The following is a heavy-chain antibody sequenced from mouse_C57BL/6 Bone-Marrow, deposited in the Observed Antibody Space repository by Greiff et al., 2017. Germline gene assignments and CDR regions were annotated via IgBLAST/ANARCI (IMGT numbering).Heavy chain of an antibody. CDR3: TIFYGNLYAMDY. J-gene: IGHJ4*01. D-gene: IGHD2-1*01. CDR1: GFNIKDDY. V-gene: IGHV14-4*01. CDR2: IDPENGDT. Sequence: EVKLQESGAELVRPGASVKLSCTASGFNIKDDYMHWVKQRPEQGLEWIGWIDPENGDTEYASKFQGKATITADTSSNTAYLQLSSLTSEDTAVNYCTIFYGNLYAMDYWGQGTSVTVSS.